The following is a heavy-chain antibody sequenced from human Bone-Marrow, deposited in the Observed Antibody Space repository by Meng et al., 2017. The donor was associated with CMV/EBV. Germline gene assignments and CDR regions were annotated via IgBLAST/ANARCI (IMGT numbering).Heavy chain of an antibody. CDR2: IYPGDSDT. V-gene: IGHV5-51*01. Sequence: KVSCKGSGYSFTSYWIGWVRQMPGKGLEWMGIIYPGDSDTRYSPSFQGQVTISADKSISTAYLQWSSLKASDTAMYYCARPRYSSSWTDAFDIWGQGPMVTFSS. CDR3: ARPRYSSSWTDAFDI. CDR1: GYSFTSYW. J-gene: IGHJ3*02. D-gene: IGHD6-13*01.